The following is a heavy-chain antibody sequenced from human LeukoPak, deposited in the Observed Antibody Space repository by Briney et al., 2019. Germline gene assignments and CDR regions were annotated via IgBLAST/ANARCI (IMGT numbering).Heavy chain of an antibody. D-gene: IGHD3-10*01. V-gene: IGHV1-69*05. CDR3: ARGSYYYGSPADYYYYMDV. J-gene: IGHJ6*03. Sequence: SVKVSCKASGGTFSSYAISWVRQAPGQGLEWMGGIIPIFGTANYAQKSQGRVTITTDESTSTAYMELSSLRSEDTAVYYCARGSYYYGSPADYYYYMDVWGKGTTVTVSS. CDR1: GGTFSSYA. CDR2: IIPIFGTA.